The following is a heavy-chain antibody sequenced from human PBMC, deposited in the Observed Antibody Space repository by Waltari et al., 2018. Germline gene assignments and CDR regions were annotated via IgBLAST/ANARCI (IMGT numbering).Heavy chain of an antibody. D-gene: IGHD3-16*01. V-gene: IGHV4-4*07. CDR3: ARDQHLAASRGFGMDV. J-gene: IGHJ6*02. CDR2: VSPSGSS. Sequence: QVQLQESGPGLLKASETLSLTCAVSDVLVTNYYWRWIRQAAGKQLEWIGRVSPSGSSNYNPALASRVQMYVDRSKNHFSLKLNAVTAADTAIYYCARDQHLAASRGFGMDVWGRGTTVTVSS. CDR1: DVLVTNYY.